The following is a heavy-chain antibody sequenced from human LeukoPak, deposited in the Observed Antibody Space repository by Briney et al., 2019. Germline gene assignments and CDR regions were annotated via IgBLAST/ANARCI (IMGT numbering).Heavy chain of an antibody. J-gene: IGHJ4*02. CDR3: ARRLYYYDSTFDY. CDR1: GGSFSGYY. Sequence: SETLSLTCAVYGGSFSGYYWSWIRQPPGKGLEWIGEINHSGSTNYNPSLKSRVTISVDTSKNQFSLKLSSVTAADTAVYYCARRLYYYDSTFDYWGQGTLVTVSS. D-gene: IGHD3-22*01. V-gene: IGHV4-34*01. CDR2: INHSGST.